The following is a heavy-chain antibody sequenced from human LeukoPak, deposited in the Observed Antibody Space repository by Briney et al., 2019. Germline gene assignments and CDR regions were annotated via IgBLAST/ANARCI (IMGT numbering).Heavy chain of an antibody. J-gene: IGHJ4*02. V-gene: IGHV4-39*01. CDR1: GGSISSSSYY. D-gene: IGHD3-3*01. Sequence: SGTPSLTCTVSGGSISSSSYYWGWIRQPPGKGLEWIGSIYYSGSTYYNPSLKSRVTISVDTSKNQFSLKLSSVTAADTAVYYCARLASTYYDFWSGYFYFDYWGQGTLVTVSS. CDR2: IYYSGST. CDR3: ARLASTYYDFWSGYFYFDY.